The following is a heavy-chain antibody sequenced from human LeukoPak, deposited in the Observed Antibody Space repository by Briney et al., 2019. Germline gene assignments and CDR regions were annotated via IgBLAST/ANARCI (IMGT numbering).Heavy chain of an antibody. CDR1: GFTFSSYA. V-gene: IGHV3-30*07. CDR2: ISYDGSNK. CDR3: ARRGDLEAFDI. J-gene: IGHJ3*02. Sequence: PGGSLRLSCAASGFTFSSYAMHWVRQAPGKGLEWVAVISYDGSNKYYADSVKGRFTISRDNSKNTLYLQMNSLRAEDTAVYYCARRGDLEAFDIWGQGTMVTVSS. D-gene: IGHD7-27*01.